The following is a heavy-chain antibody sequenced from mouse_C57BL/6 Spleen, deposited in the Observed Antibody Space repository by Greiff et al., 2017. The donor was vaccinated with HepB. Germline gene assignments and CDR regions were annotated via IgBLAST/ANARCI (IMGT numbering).Heavy chain of an antibody. CDR3: ARGKDYYDSSFWFAY. J-gene: IGHJ3*01. CDR2: IHPNSGST. D-gene: IGHD1-1*01. V-gene: IGHV1-64*01. Sequence: VQLQQPGAELVKPGASVKLSCKASGYTFTSYWMHWVKQRPGQGLEWIGRIHPNSGSTNYNEKFKSKATLTVDKSSSTAYMQLSSLTSEDSAVYYCARGKDYYDSSFWFAYWGQGTLVTVSA. CDR1: GYTFTSYW.